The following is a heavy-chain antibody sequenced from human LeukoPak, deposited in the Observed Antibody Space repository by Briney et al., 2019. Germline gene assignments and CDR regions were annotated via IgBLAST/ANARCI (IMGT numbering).Heavy chain of an antibody. D-gene: IGHD3-22*01. CDR1: GGSISSSSYY. Sequence: SETLSLTCTVSGGSISSSSYYWGWIRQPPGKGLEWIGSIYYSGSTYYNPSLKSRVTISVDTSKNQFSLKLSSVTAADTAAYYCATGKRMSSGYYHSFDYWGQGTLVTVSS. J-gene: IGHJ4*02. CDR2: IYYSGST. CDR3: ATGKRMSSGYYHSFDY. V-gene: IGHV4-39*07.